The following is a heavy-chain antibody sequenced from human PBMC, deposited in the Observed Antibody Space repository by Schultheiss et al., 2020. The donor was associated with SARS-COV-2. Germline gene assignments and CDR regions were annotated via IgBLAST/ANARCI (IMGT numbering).Heavy chain of an antibody. D-gene: IGHD3-22*01. CDR2: ISSRSSNI. CDR3: ARDGSETYYYDSSGYYSIYFDY. J-gene: IGHJ4*02. Sequence: GGSLRLSCATSTFSFSRYSMNWVRQAPGKGLEWVSSISSRSSNIYYADSVKGRFTISRDNAKNSLFLQMNSLRAEDTAVYYCARDGSETYYYDSSGYYSIYFDYWGQGTLVTVSS. V-gene: IGHV3-21*06. CDR1: TFSFSRYS.